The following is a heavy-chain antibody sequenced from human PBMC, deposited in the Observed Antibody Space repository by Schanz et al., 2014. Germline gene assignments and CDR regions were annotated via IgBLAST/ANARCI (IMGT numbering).Heavy chain of an antibody. CDR2: FNDGGVNK. Sequence: EVHLLESGGGLVEPGGSLRLSCATSGFSLDIFAVSWVRQAPGKGLEWVSSFNDGGVNKYYADSVKGRFTISSDNSKNTLYLQMNSLRPEDTAVYYCARPALWFGDNCFDPWGQGTLVTVSS. D-gene: IGHD3-10*01. J-gene: IGHJ5*02. CDR1: GFSLDIFA. CDR3: ARPALWFGDNCFDP. V-gene: IGHV3-23*01.